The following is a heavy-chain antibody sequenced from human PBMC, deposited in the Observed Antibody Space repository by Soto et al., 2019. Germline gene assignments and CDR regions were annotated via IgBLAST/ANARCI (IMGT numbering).Heavy chain of an antibody. Sequence: PSETLSLTCTVSGGSVSGVDYFWSWIRQSPGKGLEWIGYIYYTGITNLNPSLKSRLTMAVDTSKTEFSLKLTSVSAADTAVYFCASEARKGIISCFDPWGQGTPVTVSS. CDR1: GGSVSGVDYF. D-gene: IGHD2-21*01. CDR3: ASEARKGIISCFDP. J-gene: IGHJ5*02. V-gene: IGHV4-30-4*01. CDR2: IYYTGIT.